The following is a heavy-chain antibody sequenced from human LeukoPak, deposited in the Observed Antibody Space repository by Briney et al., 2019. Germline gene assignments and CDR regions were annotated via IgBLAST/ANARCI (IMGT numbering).Heavy chain of an antibody. CDR2: MRSDGSNK. CDR3: AKGLPYNYDSSGSHDAFDI. D-gene: IGHD3-22*01. CDR1: GITFSSYG. Sequence: PGGSPRLSCAASGITFSSYGMHWVHQAPGKGLEWVAFMRSDGSNKYSADSVKGRFTISRDNSKNTLYLQMNSLRPEDTAVYYCAKGLPYNYDSSGSHDAFDIWGQGTMVTVSS. V-gene: IGHV3-30*02. J-gene: IGHJ3*02.